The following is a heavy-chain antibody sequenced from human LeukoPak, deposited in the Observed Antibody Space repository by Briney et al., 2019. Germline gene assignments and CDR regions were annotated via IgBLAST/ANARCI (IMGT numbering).Heavy chain of an antibody. Sequence: PSETLSLTCAVYGGSFGGYYWSWIRQPPGKGLEWMGEINHSGSTNDSPSLKSRVTISVDTSKNQFSLKLSSVTAADTAVYYCARGVEMATQSSAMDVWGQGTTVTVSS. CDR1: GGSFGGYY. V-gene: IGHV4-34*01. J-gene: IGHJ6*02. CDR3: ARGVEMATQSSAMDV. CDR2: INHSGST. D-gene: IGHD5-24*01.